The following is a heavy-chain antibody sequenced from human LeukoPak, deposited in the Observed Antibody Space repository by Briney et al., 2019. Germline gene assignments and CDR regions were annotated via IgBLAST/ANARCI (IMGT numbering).Heavy chain of an antibody. CDR3: AKSVDS. CDR1: GFTFSSYG. Sequence: GRSLRLSCAASGFTFSSYGIHWVRQAPGKGLEWVAVISYDGSNKYYADPVKGRFTISRDNSKNTLYLQMNSLRTEDTAVYYCAKSVDSWGQGTLVTVSS. CDR2: ISYDGSNK. J-gene: IGHJ4*02. V-gene: IGHV3-30*18.